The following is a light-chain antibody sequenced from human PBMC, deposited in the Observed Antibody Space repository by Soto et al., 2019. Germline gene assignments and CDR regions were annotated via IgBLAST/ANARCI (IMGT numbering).Light chain of an antibody. J-gene: IGLJ3*02. CDR3: QSYDSSLSGWV. Sequence: QSVLTQPPSVSGAPGQRVTISCTGSSSNIGAGYDVHWYQQHPGTAPKLLISGNSNRPSGVPDRFSGSKSGTSASLAITGRQAEEDANYYCQSYDSSLSGWVFGGGTKLTVL. V-gene: IGLV1-40*01. CDR1: SSNIGAGYD. CDR2: GNS.